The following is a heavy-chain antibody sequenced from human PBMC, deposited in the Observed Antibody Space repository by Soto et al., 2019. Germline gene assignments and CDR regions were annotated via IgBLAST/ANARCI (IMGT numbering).Heavy chain of an antibody. D-gene: IGHD1-26*01. Sequence: EVQLVESGGGVVQPGGSLRLSCTASGFTFNTHWMHWVRQAPGKGLVWVSRIYFAGITTNYADSVKGRLTVSRDNAKKTVYLHVNTLRDEDTALYYCARGGAMGVDYWGQGTLVTVSS. J-gene: IGHJ4*02. CDR2: IYFAGITT. CDR3: ARGGAMGVDY. V-gene: IGHV3-74*01. CDR1: GFTFNTHW.